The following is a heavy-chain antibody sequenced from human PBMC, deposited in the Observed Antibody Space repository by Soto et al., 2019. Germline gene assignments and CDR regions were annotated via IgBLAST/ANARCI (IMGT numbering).Heavy chain of an antibody. V-gene: IGHV4-61*08. Sequence: SETLSLTCAVSGGSISSGGYSWSWIRQPPGKGLEWIGYIYYSGSTNYNPSLKSRVTISVDTSKNQFSLKLSSVTAADTAVYYCARRYGPAFDYWGQGTLVTVSS. CDR2: IYYSGST. D-gene: IGHD4-17*01. CDR1: GGSISSGGYS. CDR3: ARRYGPAFDY. J-gene: IGHJ4*02.